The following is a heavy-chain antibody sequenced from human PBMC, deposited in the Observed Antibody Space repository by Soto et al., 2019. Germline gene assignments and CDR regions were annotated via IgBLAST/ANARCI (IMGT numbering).Heavy chain of an antibody. CDR2: INPNSGGT. CDR1: GYTFTGYY. D-gene: IGHD3-22*01. V-gene: IGHV1-2*02. Sequence: ASVKVSCKASGYTFTGYYINWVRQAPGQGLEWLGWINPNSGGTNYAQKFQGRVTMTRGTSISTAYMELSSLTSDDTAVYYCARDRSAYYYKDFDYWGQGTLVTVSS. CDR3: ARDRSAYYYKDFDY. J-gene: IGHJ4*02.